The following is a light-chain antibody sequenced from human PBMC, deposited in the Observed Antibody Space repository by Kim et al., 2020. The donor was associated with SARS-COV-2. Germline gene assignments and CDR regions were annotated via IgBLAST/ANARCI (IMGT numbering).Light chain of an antibody. Sequence: EIVLTQSPGTLSLSPGERATLSCRASQSIDNIYLAWYEQKPGQAPRLLIYAASSRATGIPDRFSGSGSGTDFTLTISRLEPEDFAVYYCQQYGGSPRTFGQGTRLEIK. CDR3: QQYGGSPRT. V-gene: IGKV3-20*01. J-gene: IGKJ5*01. CDR2: AAS. CDR1: QSIDNIY.